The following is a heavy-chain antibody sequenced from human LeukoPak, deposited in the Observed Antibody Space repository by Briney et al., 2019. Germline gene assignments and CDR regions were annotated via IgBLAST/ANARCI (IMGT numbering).Heavy chain of an antibody. D-gene: IGHD4-17*01. V-gene: IGHV3-21*01. CDR3: ARDVYGDYANDY. J-gene: IGHJ4*02. Sequence: NPGGSLRLSCAASGFTFNSYTMNWVRQAPGEGLEWVSSITGSGSDTYYADSVKGRFTISRDNAKNSLYLQMNSLRADDTAVYYCARDVYGDYANDYWGQGTLVTVSS. CDR1: GFTFNSYT. CDR2: ITGSGSDT.